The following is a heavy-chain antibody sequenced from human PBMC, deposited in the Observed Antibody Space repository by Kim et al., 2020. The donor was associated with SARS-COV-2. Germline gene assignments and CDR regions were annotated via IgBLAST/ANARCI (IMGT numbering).Heavy chain of an antibody. CDR3: ARRNAGEGSIDC. CDR1: GYTFGMYA. CDR2: VNTNTGNP. Sequence: ASVKVSCKASGYTFGMYALNWLQQAPGQRLDWMGWVNTNTGNPVNAHDVSARIVFSLDTSVNTAYLQINSLQAEDTAVYYCARRNAGEGSIDCWGQGTLVTVSS. D-gene: IGHD1-26*01. V-gene: IGHV7-4-1*02. J-gene: IGHJ4*02.